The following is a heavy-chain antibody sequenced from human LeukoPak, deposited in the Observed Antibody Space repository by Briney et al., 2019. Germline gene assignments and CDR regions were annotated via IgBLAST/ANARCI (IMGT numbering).Heavy chain of an antibody. D-gene: IGHD6-6*01. V-gene: IGHV3-9*01. CDR3: AKDMRGSSGFDY. J-gene: IGHJ4*02. CDR2: ISWDSGSM. CDR1: GFTFDDYA. Sequence: GGSLRLSCAASGFTFDDYAMYWVRQGPGKGLEWVSGISWDSGSMGYADSVKGRFTNSRDNAKNPLYLQMNSLRAEDTALYYCAKDMRGSSGFDYWGQGTLVTVSS.